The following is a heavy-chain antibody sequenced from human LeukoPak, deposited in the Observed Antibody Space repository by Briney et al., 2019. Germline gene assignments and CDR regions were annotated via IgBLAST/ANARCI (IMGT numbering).Heavy chain of an antibody. CDR1: GFTFSSYA. D-gene: IGHD6-19*01. Sequence: GGSLRLSCAASGFTFSSYAMHWVRQAPGRGLEWVANIKQDGSEKYYVDSVKGRFTISRDNAKNSLYLQMNSLRAEDTSVYYCARDASYSSGNFDYWGQGTLVTVSS. V-gene: IGHV3-7*01. J-gene: IGHJ4*02. CDR2: IKQDGSEK. CDR3: ARDASYSSGNFDY.